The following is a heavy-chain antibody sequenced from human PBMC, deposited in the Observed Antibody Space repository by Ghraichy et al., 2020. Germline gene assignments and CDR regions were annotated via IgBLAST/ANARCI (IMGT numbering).Heavy chain of an antibody. CDR3: ARGAAFLRGVIVSRRQLDY. D-gene: IGHD3-16*02. CDR2: ISSSSSDI. Sequence: GSLRLSCAASGITFSSYSMNWVRQAPGKGLEWVSSISSSSSDIYYADSVKGRFTISRDNAKNSLYLQRNILRAEDTAVYYCARGAAFLRGVIVSRRQLDYWGQGTLVTVSS. CDR1: GITFSSYS. V-gene: IGHV3-21*01. J-gene: IGHJ4*02.